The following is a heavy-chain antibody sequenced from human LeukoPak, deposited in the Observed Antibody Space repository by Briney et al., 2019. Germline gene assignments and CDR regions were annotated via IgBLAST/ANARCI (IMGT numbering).Heavy chain of an antibody. V-gene: IGHV4-4*07. J-gene: IGHJ6*03. Sequence: SETLSLTCTVSGVSISSYYWSWIRQPAEKGLEWVGRIYTSGSTNYNPSLKSRVTMSVDTSKNQFALKLDSVTAADTAVYFCARGFDGGGYGVENSYAYYYMDVWGKGTTVTVSS. CDR2: IYTSGST. CDR1: GVSISSYY. D-gene: IGHD5/OR15-5a*01. CDR3: ARGFDGGGYGVENSYAYYYMDV.